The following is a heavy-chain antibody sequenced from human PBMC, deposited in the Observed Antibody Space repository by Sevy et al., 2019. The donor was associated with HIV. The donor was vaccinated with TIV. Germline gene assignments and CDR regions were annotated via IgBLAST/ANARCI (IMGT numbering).Heavy chain of an antibody. V-gene: IGHV3-7*01. J-gene: IGHJ3*02. D-gene: IGHD6-13*01. CDR2: IKQDGSEK. CDR3: ARLSSWWRVFDAFDI. CDR1: GFTFSSYW. Sequence: GGSLRLSCAASGFTFSSYWMSWVRQAPGKGLEWVANIKQDGSEKYYVDSVKGRFTISRDNAKNSLYLQMNSLRAEDTAGYYCARLSSWWRVFDAFDIWGQGTMVTVSS.